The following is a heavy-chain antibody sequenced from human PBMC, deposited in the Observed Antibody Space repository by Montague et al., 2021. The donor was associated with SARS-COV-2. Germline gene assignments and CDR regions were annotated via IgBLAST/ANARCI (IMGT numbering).Heavy chain of an antibody. CDR3: ASGRMVPYSSSWTTLYYYYGMDV. CDR1: GDSVSSNSAA. D-gene: IGHD6-13*01. V-gene: IGHV6-1*01. J-gene: IGHJ6*02. Sequence: CAISGDSVSSNSAAWNWIRQSPSRGLEWLGRTYYRSKWYNDHAVSVKSRITINPDTSKNQFSLQLNSVTPEDTAVYYCASGRMVPYSSSWTTLYYYYGMDVWDQGTTVTVSS. CDR2: TYYRSKWYN.